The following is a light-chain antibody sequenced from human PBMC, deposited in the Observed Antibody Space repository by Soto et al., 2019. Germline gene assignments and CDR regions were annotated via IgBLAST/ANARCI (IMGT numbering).Light chain of an antibody. J-gene: IGKJ5*01. V-gene: IGKV1-39*01. CDR2: AAS. CDR3: QQAYNHPVT. CDR1: QNINTS. Sequence: DIQMTQSPSSLSASVGDRVSITCRASQNINTSLNRFQQRQGEVPNLLIYAASTLHSGVPSRFSGSGYGTDFTLTISSLQPEDFATYYCQQAYNHPVTFGQGTRLDIK.